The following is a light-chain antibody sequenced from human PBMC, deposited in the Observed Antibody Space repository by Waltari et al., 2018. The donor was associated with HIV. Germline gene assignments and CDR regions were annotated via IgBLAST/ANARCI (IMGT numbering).Light chain of an antibody. Sequence: QSVLTQPPSASGTPGQRVTLSCSGSSSDIGSSYVTWFQQLPGTAPKLLIYRNNQRPSGVPDRFSGSKSGTSASLAISGLRSEDEADYYCATWDDNLSGVVFGGGTKLTVL. V-gene: IGLV1-47*01. CDR2: RNN. CDR3: ATWDDNLSGVV. J-gene: IGLJ2*01. CDR1: SSDIGSSY.